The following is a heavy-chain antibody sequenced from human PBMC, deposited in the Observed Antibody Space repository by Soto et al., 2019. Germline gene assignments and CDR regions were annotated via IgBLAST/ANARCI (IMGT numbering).Heavy chain of an antibody. CDR2: ISAYNGNT. CDR3: ARGNTYDFWSGYYLSHFDY. Sequence: ASVKVSCKASGYTFTSYGISWVRQAPGQGLEWMGWISAYNGNTNYAQKLQGRVTMTTDTSTSTAYMELRSLRSDDTAVYYCARGNTYDFWSGYYLSHFDYWGQGTLVTVSS. V-gene: IGHV1-18*04. CDR1: GYTFTSYG. D-gene: IGHD3-3*01. J-gene: IGHJ4*02.